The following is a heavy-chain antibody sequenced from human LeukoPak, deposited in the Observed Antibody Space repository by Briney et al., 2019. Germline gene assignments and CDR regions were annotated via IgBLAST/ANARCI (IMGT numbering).Heavy chain of an antibody. CDR3: ARDSYSIVYTAIKYFDY. J-gene: IGHJ4*02. D-gene: IGHD5-18*01. CDR2: INPSGGST. Sequence: RASLRVSCKASGYTFTSYYMHWVRHAPGQGLERMGLINPSGGSTSYAQNVQGRFTMTRDTSTSTAYMELRSLRSDDTAVYYCARDSYSIVYTAIKYFDYWGQGTLVTVSS. V-gene: IGHV1-46*04. CDR1: GYTFTSYY.